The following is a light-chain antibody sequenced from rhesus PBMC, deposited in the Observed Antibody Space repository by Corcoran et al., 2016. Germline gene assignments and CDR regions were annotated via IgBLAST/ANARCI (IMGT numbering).Light chain of an antibody. V-gene: IGKV3-42*03. CDR2: GAS. Sequence: EIVMTQSPATLSLSPGERATLSCRASLSVSSSLAWYQQKPGQAPRPLNEGASRRAPGIPDRCRGSGSGTEFTLTSRSLEPADFAVYYCPHYTDWPQYNFGQGTKVEFK. CDR3: PHYTDWPQYN. J-gene: IGKJ2*01. CDR1: LSVSSS.